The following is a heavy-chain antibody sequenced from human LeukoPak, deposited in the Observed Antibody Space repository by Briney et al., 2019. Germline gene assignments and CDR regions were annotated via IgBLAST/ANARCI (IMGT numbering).Heavy chain of an antibody. CDR1: GFTVSSNY. CDR3: ARVGLHLEGYYYYYMDV. CDR2: VYSGGTT. D-gene: IGHD2-15*01. J-gene: IGHJ6*03. Sequence: PGGSLRLSCAASGFTVSSNYMNWVRQAPGKGLEWVSVVYSGGTTVYADPVKGRFTISRDNSKNTLHLQMNSLRAEDTAVYYCARVGLHLEGYYYYYMDVWGKGTPVTVSS. V-gene: IGHV3-53*01.